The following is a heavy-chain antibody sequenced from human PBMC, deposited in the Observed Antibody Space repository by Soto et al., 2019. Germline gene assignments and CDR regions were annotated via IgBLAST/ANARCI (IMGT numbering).Heavy chain of an antibody. CDR2: VSSDGGLK. V-gene: IGHV3-30*18. CDR1: GFTFSSFG. CDR3: AKEYDSSGYGAFFDY. D-gene: IGHD3-22*01. J-gene: IGHJ4*02. Sequence: ESGGGVVQPGRSLRLSCEASGFTFSSFGMHWVRQAPGKGLEWVAVVSSDGGLKYYADSVKGRFTISRDNSKNTLYLQMNSLGAEDTAIYYCAKEYDSSGYGAFFDYWGQGTLVTVSS.